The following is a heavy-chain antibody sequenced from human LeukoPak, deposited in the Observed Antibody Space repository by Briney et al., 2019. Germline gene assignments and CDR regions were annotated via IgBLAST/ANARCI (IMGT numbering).Heavy chain of an antibody. J-gene: IGHJ4*02. CDR2: ISYSGST. CDR1: VASISSYY. Sequence: SETLSLSCTISVASISSYYWRWIRQPPAKGLEGIGYISYSGSTNYNPSLKSRVTISVDTSKNQFSLKLSSVTAADTAVYYCARETYDSSGYYLYYFDYWGQGTLVTVSS. V-gene: IGHV4-59*01. CDR3: ARETYDSSGYYLYYFDY. D-gene: IGHD3-22*01.